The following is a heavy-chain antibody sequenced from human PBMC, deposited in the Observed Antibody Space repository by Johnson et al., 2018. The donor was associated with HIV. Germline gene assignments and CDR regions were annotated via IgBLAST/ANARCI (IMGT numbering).Heavy chain of an antibody. J-gene: IGHJ3*02. CDR1: GFTFDDYA. D-gene: IGHD4-23*01. Sequence: EVLLVESGGVVVQPGGSLRLSCAASGFTFDDYAMHWVRQAPGKGLEWVSLISWDGGSTYYADSVKGRFTISRDNSKNSLYLQMNSLRAEDTAVYFCSNGPVDYGGNYDGFGIWGQGTKVTVSS. CDR3: SNGPVDYGGNYDGFGI. CDR2: ISWDGGST. V-gene: IGHV3-43D*03.